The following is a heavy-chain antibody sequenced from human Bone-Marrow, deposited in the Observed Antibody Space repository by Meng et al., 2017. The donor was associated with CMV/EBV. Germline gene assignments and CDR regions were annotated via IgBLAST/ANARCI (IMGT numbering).Heavy chain of an antibody. CDR2: IKSKTDGGTT. J-gene: IGHJ4*02. V-gene: IGHV3-15*01. D-gene: IGHD6-13*01. CDR3: TTLSIAAGPQ. Sequence: GESLKISCAASGFTFSSYWMSWVRQAPGKGLEWVGRIKSKTDGGTTDYAAPVKGRFTISRDDSKNTLYLQMNSLKTEDTAVYYCTTLSIAAGPQGGQGTLVTVSS. CDR1: GFTFSSYW.